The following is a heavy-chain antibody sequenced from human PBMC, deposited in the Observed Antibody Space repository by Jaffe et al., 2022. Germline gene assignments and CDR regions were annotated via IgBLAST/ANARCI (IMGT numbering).Heavy chain of an antibody. CDR2: IDFTGST. CDR3: ARHVLAVAGHFDY. Sequence: QLQLQESGPGLVKPWETLSLTCTVSGGSISTSSYYWGWVRQSPGKGLEWIGSIDFTGSTYYNPSLKSRVTMSVDTSNNQFSLRLSSVTAADTAVYYCARHVLAVAGHFDYWGQGTLVTVSS. J-gene: IGHJ4*02. D-gene: IGHD6-19*01. V-gene: IGHV4-39*01. CDR1: GGSISTSSYY.